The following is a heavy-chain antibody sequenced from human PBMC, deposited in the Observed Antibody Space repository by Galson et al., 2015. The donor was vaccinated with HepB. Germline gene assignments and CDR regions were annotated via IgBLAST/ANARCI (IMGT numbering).Heavy chain of an antibody. V-gene: IGHV3-30-3*01. CDR1: GFTFSSYA. J-gene: IGHJ4*02. CDR2: ISYDGSNK. Sequence: SLRLSCAASGFTFSSYAMHWVRQAPGKGLEWVAVISYDGSNKYYADSVKGRFTISRDNSKNTLYLQMNSLRAEDTAVYYCAARSCIRGICFFNYWGQGTLVTVSS. CDR3: AARSCIRGICFFNY. D-gene: IGHD2-15*01.